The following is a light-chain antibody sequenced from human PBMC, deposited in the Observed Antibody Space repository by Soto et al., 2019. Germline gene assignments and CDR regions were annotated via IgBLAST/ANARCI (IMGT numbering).Light chain of an antibody. V-gene: IGKV3-20*01. CDR3: QQYGNSPIT. J-gene: IGKJ5*01. CDR1: QSVSSY. Sequence: EIVLTQSPATLSFSPGEGATLSCRASQSVSSYLAWYQQKPGQAPRLLIYGTSSRATGIPDRFSGSGSGTDFTLTISRLEPEDFAVYYCQQYGNSPITFGQGTRLEI. CDR2: GTS.